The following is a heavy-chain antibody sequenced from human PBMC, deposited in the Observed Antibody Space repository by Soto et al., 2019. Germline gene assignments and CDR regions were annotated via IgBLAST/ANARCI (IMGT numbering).Heavy chain of an antibody. D-gene: IGHD4-17*01. Sequence: GGSLRLSCASSGFTFSSYGMHWVRQAPGKGLGWVAVIWDDGSNKYYAGSVKGRFTISRDNSKNTLYLQMNSLSAEDTAVYSWARRNDYGGNCFDFWGQGTLVTVSS. V-gene: IGHV3-33*01. CDR3: ARRNDYGGNCFDF. CDR2: IWDDGSNK. J-gene: IGHJ4*02. CDR1: GFTFSSYG.